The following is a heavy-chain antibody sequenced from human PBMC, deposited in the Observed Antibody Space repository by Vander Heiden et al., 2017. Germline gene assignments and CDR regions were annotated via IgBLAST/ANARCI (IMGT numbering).Heavy chain of an antibody. CDR2: IYYSGST. CDR3: ARAIVVVPAALNWFDP. J-gene: IGHJ5*02. D-gene: IGHD2-2*01. CDR1: GGSISSYY. Sequence: QVQLQESGPGLVKPSETLSLTCTVSGGSISSYYWSWIRQPPGKGLGWSGYIYYSGSTNYNPSLKSRVTISVDTSKNQFALKLSSVTAADTAVYYCARAIVVVPAALNWFDPWGQGTLVTVSS. V-gene: IGHV4-59*01.